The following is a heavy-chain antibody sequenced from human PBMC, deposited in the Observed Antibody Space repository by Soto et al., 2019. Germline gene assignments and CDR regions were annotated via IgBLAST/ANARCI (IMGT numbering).Heavy chain of an antibody. V-gene: IGHV3-7*01. CDR3: ENTEGRWLRFDAFDI. D-gene: IGHD5-12*01. CDR2: IKQDGSEK. J-gene: IGHJ3*02. Sequence: GGSLRLSCAASGFTFSSYWMSWVRQAPGKGLEWVANIKQDGSEKYYVDSVKGRFTISRDNAKNSLYLQMNSLRAEDTAVYYCENTEGRWLRFDAFDIWGQGTMVTVSS. CDR1: GFTFSSYW.